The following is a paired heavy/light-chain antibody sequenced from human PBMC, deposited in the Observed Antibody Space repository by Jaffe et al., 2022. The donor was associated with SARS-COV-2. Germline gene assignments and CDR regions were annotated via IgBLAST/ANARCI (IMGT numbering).Heavy chain of an antibody. J-gene: IGHJ6*02. CDR2: INAGNGNT. Sequence: QVQLVQSGAEVKKPGASVKLSCKTSGYSFTGYTIHWVRQASGQGLEWMGWINAGNGNTKYSQKFQGRVTITRDTSASTAQMELSSLRSEDTAVYYCARMGTTMDYDYGTDVWGQGTTVTVSS. CDR3: ARMGTTMDYDYGTDV. D-gene: IGHD5-12*01. CDR1: GYSFTGYT. V-gene: IGHV1-3*01.
Light chain of an antibody. Sequence: DIQMTQSPSSLSASVGDRVTITCRASQDIRYYLAWFQQRPGKAPKSLLYAASNLQSGVPSKFSGSGSGSDFTLTINGLQPEDFATYFCQQYYDFPLTFGGGTVVEIK. CDR2: AAS. CDR3: QQYYDFPLT. V-gene: IGKV1-16*02. CDR1: QDIRYY. J-gene: IGKJ4*01.